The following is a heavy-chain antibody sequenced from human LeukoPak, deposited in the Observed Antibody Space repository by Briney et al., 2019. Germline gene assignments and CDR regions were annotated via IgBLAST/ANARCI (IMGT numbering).Heavy chain of an antibody. CDR1: GFTFTSSA. V-gene: IGHV1-18*01. CDR3: ARDGVSVGPRDFDY. J-gene: IGHJ4*02. D-gene: IGHD3-10*01. CDR2: ISAYNGNT. Sequence: ASVKVSCKASGFTFTSSAVQWVRQARGQRLEWMGWISAYNGNTNYAQKLQGRVTMTTDTSTSTAYMELRSLRSDDTAVYYCARDGVSVGPRDFDYWGQGTLVTVSS.